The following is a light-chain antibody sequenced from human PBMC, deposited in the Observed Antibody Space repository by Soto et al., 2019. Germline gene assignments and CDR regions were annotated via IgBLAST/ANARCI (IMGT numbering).Light chain of an antibody. J-gene: IGKJ1*01. CDR2: GAA. V-gene: IGKV3-15*01. Sequence: EIVMTQSPATLSVSPGERATLSCRASQSVFSSLAWYQQKPGQAPRLLIYGAATRATGIPARFSGSGSGTEFTLTINSLQSEDFAVCYCQQYHNWPAFGQGTKVDI. CDR3: QQYHNWPA. CDR1: QSVFSS.